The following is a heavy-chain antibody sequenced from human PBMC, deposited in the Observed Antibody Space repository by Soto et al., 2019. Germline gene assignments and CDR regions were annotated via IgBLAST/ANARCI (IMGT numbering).Heavy chain of an antibody. CDR1: DGSIRSSNW. Sequence: SETMSLTCAVSDGSIRSSNWWSWVSQPPGKGLEWIGEIYHSGSTNYNPSLKSRVTISVDKSKNQFSLKLSSVTAADTAVYYCARDYMVRGVMRWFDPWGQGTLVTVSS. CDR2: IYHSGST. V-gene: IGHV4-4*02. D-gene: IGHD3-10*01. CDR3: ARDYMVRGVMRWFDP. J-gene: IGHJ5*02.